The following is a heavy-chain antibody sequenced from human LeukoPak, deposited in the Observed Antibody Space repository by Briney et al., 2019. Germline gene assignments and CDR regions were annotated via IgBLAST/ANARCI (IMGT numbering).Heavy chain of an antibody. CDR2: ISSGSSTI. J-gene: IGHJ4*02. CDR1: GFTFSSYS. Sequence: RGSLTLSCAASGFTFSSYSMNWVRQAPGKGLEWVSYISSGSSTIYYADSVKGRFTISRDNAKNSLCLHMNSLRDEDTAVYYCARGIRGFGSSWYVDYWGQGPRVSVSS. CDR3: ARGIRGFGSSWYVDY. D-gene: IGHD6-13*01. V-gene: IGHV3-48*02.